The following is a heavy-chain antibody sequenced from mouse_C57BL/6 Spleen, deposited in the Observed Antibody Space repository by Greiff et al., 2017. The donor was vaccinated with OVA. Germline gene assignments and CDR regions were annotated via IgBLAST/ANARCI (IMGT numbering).Heavy chain of an antibody. CDR1: RFSLTSYG. D-gene: IGHD4-1*01. V-gene: IGHV2-2*01. CDR3: ASKLGRNYAMDY. Sequence: QVQLKESGPGLVQPSQSLSITCTVSRFSLTSYGVHWVRQSPGKGLEWLGVIWSGGSTDYNAAFISRLSISKDNSKSQVFFKMNSLQADDTAIYYCASKLGRNYAMDYWGQGTSVTVSS. CDR2: IWSGGST. J-gene: IGHJ4*01.